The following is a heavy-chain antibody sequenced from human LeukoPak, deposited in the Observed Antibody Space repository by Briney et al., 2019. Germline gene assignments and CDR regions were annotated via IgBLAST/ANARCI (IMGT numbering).Heavy chain of an antibody. CDR1: GGPISSYY. CDR3: ARGGGSSGIDY. Sequence: PSETLSLICTVSGGPISSYYWSWIRQPAGKGLEWIGRIYTNDTTDYNPSLKSRVSMSVDTSNNQFSLKLSSVTAADTAVYSCARGGGSSGIDYWGQGTLVTVSS. J-gene: IGHJ4*02. V-gene: IGHV4-4*07. CDR2: IYTNDTT. D-gene: IGHD3-10*01.